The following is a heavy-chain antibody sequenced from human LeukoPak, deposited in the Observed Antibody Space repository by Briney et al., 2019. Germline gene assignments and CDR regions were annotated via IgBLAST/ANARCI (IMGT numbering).Heavy chain of an antibody. CDR1: GYTFISYA. D-gene: IGHD6-13*01. J-gene: IGHJ6*03. CDR2: INTNTANP. Sequence: ASVKVSCKASGYTFISYAMNWVRQAPGQGLEWMGWINTNTANPTYAQGFTGRFVFSLDTSVSTAYLQISSLKAEDTAVYYCARDSSWYHYYYYYMDVWGKGTTVTVSS. V-gene: IGHV7-4-1*02. CDR3: ARDSSWYHYYYYYMDV.